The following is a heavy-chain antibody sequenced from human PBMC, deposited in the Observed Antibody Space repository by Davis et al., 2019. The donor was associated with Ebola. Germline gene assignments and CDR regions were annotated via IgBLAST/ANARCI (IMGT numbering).Heavy chain of an antibody. CDR1: GDSVSIDTAG. D-gene: IGHD3-16*01. J-gene: IGHJ6*02. V-gene: IGHV6-1*01. Sequence: HSQTLSLTCAISGDSVSIDTAGWNWIRQSPSRGLEWLGGTYYTSKWYNDYAESVKSRITISPDTSKNQFSLHLNSVTPEDTAVYYCVRGWGRSGLDVWGQGTTVTVSS. CDR2: TYYTSKWYN. CDR3: VRGWGRSGLDV.